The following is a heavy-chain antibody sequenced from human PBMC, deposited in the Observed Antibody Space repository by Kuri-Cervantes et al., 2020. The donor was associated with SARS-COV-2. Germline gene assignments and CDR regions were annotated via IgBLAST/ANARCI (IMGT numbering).Heavy chain of an antibody. D-gene: IGHD6-13*01. CDR2: INPNSGGT. CDR3: AGDRRIAATGIWSKFDF. V-gene: IGHV1-2*02. CDR1: GYTFTGYY. Sequence: ASVKVSCKASGYTFTGYYMHWVRQAPGQGLDWMGWINPNSGGTNYAQKFQGRVTMTRNTSISTAYMELSSLRSDDTAVYYCAGDRRIAATGIWSKFDFWGQGTVVTVSS. J-gene: IGHJ4*01.